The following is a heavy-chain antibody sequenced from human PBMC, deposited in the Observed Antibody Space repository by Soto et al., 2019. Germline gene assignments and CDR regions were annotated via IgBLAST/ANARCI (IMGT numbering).Heavy chain of an antibody. J-gene: IGHJ5*02. CDR2: IIPIFGTA. CDR1: AGTFSSYA. D-gene: IGHD5-18*01. V-gene: IGHV1-69*13. Sequence: SVKVSCKASAGTFSSYAISWVRQAPGQGLEWMGGIIPIFGTANYAQKFQGRVTITADESTSTAYMELSSLRSEDTAVYYCARDRGYSYGFPADPWGQGTLVTVSS. CDR3: ARDRGYSYGFPADP.